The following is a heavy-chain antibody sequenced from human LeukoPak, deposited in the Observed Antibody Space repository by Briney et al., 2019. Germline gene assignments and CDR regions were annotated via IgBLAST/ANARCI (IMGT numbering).Heavy chain of an antibody. V-gene: IGHV4-34*01. D-gene: IGHD2-2*01. CDR1: GGSFSGYY. Sequence: SETLSLTCAVYGGSFSGYYWSWIRQPPGKGLEWIGEINHSGSTNYNPSLKSRVTISVDTSKNQFSLKLSSVTAADTAVYYCGGRRGGYCSSTSCRAFDIWGQGTMVTVSS. CDR2: INHSGST. J-gene: IGHJ3*02. CDR3: GGRRGGYCSSTSCRAFDI.